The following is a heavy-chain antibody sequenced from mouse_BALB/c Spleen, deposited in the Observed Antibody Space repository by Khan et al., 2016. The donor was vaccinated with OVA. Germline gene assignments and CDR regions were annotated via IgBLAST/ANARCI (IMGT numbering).Heavy chain of an antibody. CDR3: ARQPYYHYNVMDY. D-gene: IGHD2-10*01. J-gene: IGHJ4*01. CDR1: GFSLANYG. Sequence: QVQLKESGPGLVAPSQSLSITCTISGFSLANYGVHWVRQPPGKGLEWLVLMWGDGSTSYNSVLKSRLTVSTDNSRSHFFLKMNSLQTDDPAMYFCARQPYYHYNVMDYWGQGTSVTVSS. V-gene: IGHV2-6-1*01. CDR2: MWGDGST.